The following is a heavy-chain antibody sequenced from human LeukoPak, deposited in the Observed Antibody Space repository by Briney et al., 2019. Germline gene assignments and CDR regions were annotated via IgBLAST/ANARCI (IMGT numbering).Heavy chain of an antibody. CDR2: IYYSGST. CDR1: GGSISSYY. D-gene: IGHD3-10*01. CDR3: ARHGSGSYYYGMDV. V-gene: IGHV4-59*08. Sequence: SETLSLTCTVSGGSISSYYWSWIRQPPGKGLEWIGYIYYSGSTNYNPSLKSRVTISVDTSKNQFSLKLSSVTTADTAVYYCARHGSGSYYYGMDVWGQGTTVTVSS. J-gene: IGHJ6*02.